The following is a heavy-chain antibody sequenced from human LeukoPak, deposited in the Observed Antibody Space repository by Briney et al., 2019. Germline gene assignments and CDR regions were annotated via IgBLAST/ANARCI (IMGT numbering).Heavy chain of an antibody. CDR2: IKSKTDGGTT. Sequence: GGSLRLSCAVSGFTFSNAWMSWVRQAPGKGLEWVGRIKSKTDGGTTDYAAPVKGRFTISRDDSKNTLYLQMNSLKTEDTAVYYCTTEAVAGPPYYWGQGTLVTVSS. V-gene: IGHV3-15*01. D-gene: IGHD6-19*01. J-gene: IGHJ4*02. CDR1: GFTFSNAW. CDR3: TTEAVAGPPYY.